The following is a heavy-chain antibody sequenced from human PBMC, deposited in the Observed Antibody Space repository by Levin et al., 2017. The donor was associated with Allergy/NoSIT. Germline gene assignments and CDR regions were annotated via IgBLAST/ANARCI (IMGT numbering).Heavy chain of an antibody. CDR2: IKQDGSEK. CDR3: ARDLGRGYSGYERYGHYYYGMDV. Sequence: PGGSLRLSCAASGFTFSSYWMSWVRQAPGKGLEWVANIKQDGSEKYYVDSVKGRFTISRDNAKNSLYLQMNSLRAEDTAVYYCARDLGRGYSGYERYGHYYYGMDVWGQGTTVTVSS. D-gene: IGHD5-12*01. J-gene: IGHJ6*02. CDR1: GFTFSSYW. V-gene: IGHV3-7*01.